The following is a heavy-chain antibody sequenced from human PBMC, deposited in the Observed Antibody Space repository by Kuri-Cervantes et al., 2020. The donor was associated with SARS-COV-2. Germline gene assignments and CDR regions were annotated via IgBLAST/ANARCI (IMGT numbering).Heavy chain of an antibody. J-gene: IGHJ6*03. Sequence: GESLKISCVASGLNFSTYGMHWVRQAPGKGLEWVAVISYDGSNKYYADSVKGRFTISRDNSKNTLYLQMNSLRAEDTAVYYCARSDYYYYMDVWGKGTTVTVSS. CDR2: ISYDGSNK. V-gene: IGHV3-30*03. CDR3: ARSDYYYYMDV. CDR1: GLNFSTYG.